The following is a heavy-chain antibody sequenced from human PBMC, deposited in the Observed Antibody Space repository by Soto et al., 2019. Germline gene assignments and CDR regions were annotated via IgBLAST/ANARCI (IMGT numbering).Heavy chain of an antibody. D-gene: IGHD5-12*01. V-gene: IGHV1-2*06. CDR1: GYIFTDYY. CDR3: AREGVAPYYYYGMDV. CDR2: INPNSGGT. Sequence: GASVKVSCKASGYIFTDYYMHWVRQAPGQELGWMGRINPNSGGTNYAQTFQGRVTMTTDTSTSTVHMEVRSLRSDDTAVYYCAREGVAPYYYYGMDVWGQGTPVTVSS. J-gene: IGHJ6*02.